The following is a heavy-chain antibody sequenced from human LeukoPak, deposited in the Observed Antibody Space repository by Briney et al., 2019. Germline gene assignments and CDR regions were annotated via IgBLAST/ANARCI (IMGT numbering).Heavy chain of an antibody. CDR3: ARGYSGSYPGLFDY. Sequence: PSQTLSLTCTVSGGSISSGSYYWSWIRQPAGKGLEWIGRISTSGSTNYNPSLKSRVTMSVDTSKNQFSLKLSSVTAADTAVYYCARGYSGSYPGLFDYWGQGTLVTVSS. D-gene: IGHD1-26*01. CDR2: ISTSGST. V-gene: IGHV4-61*02. CDR1: GGSISSGSYY. J-gene: IGHJ4*02.